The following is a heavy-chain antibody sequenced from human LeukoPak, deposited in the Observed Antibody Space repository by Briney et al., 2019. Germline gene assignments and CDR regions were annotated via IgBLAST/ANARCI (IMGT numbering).Heavy chain of an antibody. CDR1: GFTFSDYA. J-gene: IGHJ6*03. D-gene: IGHD6-19*01. CDR2: ISGSGGST. V-gene: IGHV3-23*01. Sequence: QPGGSLRLSCAASGFTFSDYAMHWVRQAPGKGLEWVSAISGSGGSTYYADSVRGRFTISRDNSKNTLYLQMNSLRAEDTAVYFCAKGSKAVLFTRDHYMDVWGKGTTVTISS. CDR3: AKGSKAVLFTRDHYMDV.